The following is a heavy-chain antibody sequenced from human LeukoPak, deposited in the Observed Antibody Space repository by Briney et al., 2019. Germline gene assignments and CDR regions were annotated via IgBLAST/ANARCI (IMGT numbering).Heavy chain of an antibody. CDR1: GFSFSDYW. J-gene: IGHJ4*02. D-gene: IGHD3-3*02. CDR3: ARDQGGISSPLGY. V-gene: IGHV3-7*01. Sequence: PGGSLRLSCAASGFSFSDYWMSWVRQAPGKGLEWVANIKKDGSEKHYVDSVKGRFTISRDNAKNSLHLQMNSLRAEDTAVYYCARDQGGISSPLGYWGQGTLVTVSS. CDR2: IKKDGSEK.